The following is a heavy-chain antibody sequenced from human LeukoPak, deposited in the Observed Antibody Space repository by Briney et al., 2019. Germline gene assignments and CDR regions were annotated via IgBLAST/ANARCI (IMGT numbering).Heavy chain of an antibody. V-gene: IGHV3-74*01. CDR1: GFTLSSYW. J-gene: IGHJ3*02. CDR3: ARGPFAYSSPAAAFDI. Sequence: GGSLRLSCAASGFTLSSYWMHWVRQAPGKGLLWVSRINSDVSTATYANSVKGRFTVSRDSAKNTLYLQMNSLRAEDTAVYYCARGPFAYSSPAAAFDIWGQGTMVTVSS. D-gene: IGHD6-13*01. CDR2: INSDVSTA.